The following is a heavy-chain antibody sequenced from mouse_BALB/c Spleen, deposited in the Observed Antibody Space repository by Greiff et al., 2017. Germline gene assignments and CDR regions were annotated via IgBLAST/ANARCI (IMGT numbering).Heavy chain of an antibody. V-gene: IGHV2-9-2*01. CDR1: GFSLTSYD. Sequence: VQLQESGPGLVAPSQSLSITCTVSGFSLTSYDISWIRQPPGKGLEWLGVIWTGGGTNYNSAFMSRLSISKDNSKSQVFLKMNSLQTDDTAIYYCVRDLSYFDYWGQGTTLTVSS. CDR2: IWTGGGT. J-gene: IGHJ2*01. CDR3: VRDLSYFDY.